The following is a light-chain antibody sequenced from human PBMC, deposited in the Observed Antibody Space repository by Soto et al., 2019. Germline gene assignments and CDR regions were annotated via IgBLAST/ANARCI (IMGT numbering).Light chain of an antibody. Sequence: EIVLTQSPGTLSLSPGERATLSCRASQSVSSNYLVWYQQKPGQAPRLLIYGASSRATGIPDRFSGSGSGTDFTLTISRLEPADFAVYYCQQCGSSPLTFGGGTKVEIK. CDR1: QSVSSNY. J-gene: IGKJ4*01. V-gene: IGKV3-20*01. CDR3: QQCGSSPLT. CDR2: GAS.